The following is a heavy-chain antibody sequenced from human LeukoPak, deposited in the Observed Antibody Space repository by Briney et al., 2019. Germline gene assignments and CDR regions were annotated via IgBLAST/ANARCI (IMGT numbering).Heavy chain of an antibody. CDR3: AREPMVRNFNWFDP. V-gene: IGHV1-2*06. Sequence: GASVKVSCKASGYAFTSYYIHWVRQAPGQGLEWMGRINPNSGCPNYAQKFQARVTMTSDTSISTAYMELSRLTSGDTAVYYCAREPMVRNFNWFDPWGQGTLVTVSS. CDR2: INPNSGCP. D-gene: IGHD3-10*01. J-gene: IGHJ5*02. CDR1: GYAFTSYY.